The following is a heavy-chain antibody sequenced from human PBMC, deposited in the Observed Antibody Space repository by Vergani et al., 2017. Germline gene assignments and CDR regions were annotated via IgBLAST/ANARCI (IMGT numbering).Heavy chain of an antibody. Sequence: QVQLQESGPGLVKPSQTLSLTCTVSGGSISSGGYYWSWIRQHPGKGLEWIGYIYYSGSTYYTPSLKSRVTISVDTSKNKFSLKLGSVTAAYTAVYYCARVDQGYDYVDFVAKLNAFAVWSQATMVTVSS. J-gene: IGHJ3*01. V-gene: IGHV4-31*03. CDR2: IYYSGST. D-gene: IGHD4-17*01. CDR1: GGSISSGGYY. CDR3: ARVDQGYDYVDFVAKLNAFAV.